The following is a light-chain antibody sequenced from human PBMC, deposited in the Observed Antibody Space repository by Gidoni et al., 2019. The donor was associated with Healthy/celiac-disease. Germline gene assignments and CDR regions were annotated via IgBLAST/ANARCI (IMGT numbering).Light chain of an antibody. CDR1: QSVSSSY. J-gene: IGKJ3*01. CDR3: QQYGSSPST. Sequence: VFTQQPASLSLSPGERATLSCRASQSVSSSYLAWYQQKPGQAPKLLIYGASSRATGIPDRFSGSGSGTDFTLTISRLEAEDVAVYYCQQYGSSPSTFGHGTKVDIK. CDR2: GAS. V-gene: IGKV3-20*01.